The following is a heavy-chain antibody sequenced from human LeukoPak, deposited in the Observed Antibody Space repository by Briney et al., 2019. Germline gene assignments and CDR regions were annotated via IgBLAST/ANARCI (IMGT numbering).Heavy chain of an antibody. CDR3: ARGYPPYDYVWGSYRYRGYFDY. CDR1: GGSFSGYY. D-gene: IGHD3-16*02. CDR2: INHSGST. J-gene: IGHJ4*02. Sequence: SETLSLTCAVYGGSFSGYYWSWIRQPPGKGLEWIGEINHSGSTNYNPSLKSRVTISVDTSKNQFSLKLSSVTAADTAVYYCARGYPPYDYVWGSYRYRGYFDYWGQGTLVTVSS. V-gene: IGHV4-34*01.